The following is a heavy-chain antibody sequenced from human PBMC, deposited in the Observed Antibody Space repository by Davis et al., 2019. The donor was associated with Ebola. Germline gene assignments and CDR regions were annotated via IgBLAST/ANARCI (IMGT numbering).Heavy chain of an antibody. CDR2: VYYSGTT. CDR1: GVTFRNYV. Sequence: GSLRLSCAVSGVTFRNYVMSWVRQPPGKGLEWIGYVYYSGTTSYNPSLKSRVTISIGTSKDQFSLRLTSVTEADTAVYYCAKGVGDYGWFDPWGQGTLVSVSS. V-gene: IGHV4-59*01. CDR3: AKGVGDYGWFDP. J-gene: IGHJ5*02. D-gene: IGHD4-17*01.